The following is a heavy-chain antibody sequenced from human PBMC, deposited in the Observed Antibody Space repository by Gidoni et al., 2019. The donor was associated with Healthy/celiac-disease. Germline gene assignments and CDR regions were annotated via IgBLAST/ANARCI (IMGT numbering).Heavy chain of an antibody. Sequence: QVQLVESGGGVVQPGRSLRLSCAASGFTFSSYGMHWVRQAPGKGLEWVAVIWYDGSNKYYADSVKGRFTISRDNSKNTLYLQMNSLRAEDTAVYYCARDRYRGGRCADYWGQGTLVTVSS. J-gene: IGHJ4*02. CDR1: GFTFSSYG. CDR3: ARDRYRGGRCADY. V-gene: IGHV3-33*01. D-gene: IGHD1-26*01. CDR2: IWYDGSNK.